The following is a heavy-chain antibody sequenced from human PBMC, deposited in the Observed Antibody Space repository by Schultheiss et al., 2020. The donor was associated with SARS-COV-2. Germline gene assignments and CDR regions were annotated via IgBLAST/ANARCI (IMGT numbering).Heavy chain of an antibody. CDR2: INTNTGNP. CDR3: ARDFRIVGALSLDY. J-gene: IGHJ4*02. V-gene: IGHV7-4-1*02. CDR1: GYSFSMYG. Sequence: ASVKVSCKAFGYSFSMYGINWVRQAPGQGPEWMGWINTNTGNPTYAQGFTGRFVFSLDTSVSTAYLQISSLKAEDTAVYYCARDFRIVGALSLDYWGQGTLVTVSS. D-gene: IGHD1-26*01.